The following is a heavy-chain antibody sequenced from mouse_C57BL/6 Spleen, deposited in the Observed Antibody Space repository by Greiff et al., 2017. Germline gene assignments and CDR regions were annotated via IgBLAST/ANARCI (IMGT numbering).Heavy chain of an antibody. V-gene: IGHV1-20*01. Sequence: VQLQQSGPELVKPGDSVKISCKASGYSFTGYFMNWVMQSHGKSLEWIGRINPYNGDTFYNQKFKGKATLTVDKSSSTAHMELRSLTSEDSAVYYCARGGPYSNYYYYAMDYWGQGTSVTVSS. CDR1: GYSFTGYF. CDR2: INPYNGDT. D-gene: IGHD2-5*01. CDR3: ARGGPYSNYYYYAMDY. J-gene: IGHJ4*01.